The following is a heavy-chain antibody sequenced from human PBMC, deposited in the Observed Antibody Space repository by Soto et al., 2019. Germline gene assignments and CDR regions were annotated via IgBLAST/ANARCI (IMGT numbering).Heavy chain of an antibody. CDR3: ARERSLYHLREGHDAFDV. CDR1: GYSISGGYF. Sequence: SETLSLTCAVSGYSISGGYFWGWIRQPPGKGQEWIGSIHHSGSTNYNPSLKSRVTISVDTSKNQFSLKLTSVTAADTAMYYCARERSLYHLREGHDAFDVWGQGTMVTVSS. D-gene: IGHD2-2*01. CDR2: IHHSGST. V-gene: IGHV4-38-2*02. J-gene: IGHJ3*01.